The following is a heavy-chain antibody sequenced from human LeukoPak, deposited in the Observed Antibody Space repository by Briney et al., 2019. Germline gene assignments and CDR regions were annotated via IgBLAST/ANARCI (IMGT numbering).Heavy chain of an antibody. CDR2: IRSKANSYAT. J-gene: IGHJ6*03. Sequence: GGSLRLSCAASGFTFSGSAMHWVRQASGKGLEWVGRIRSKANSYATASAASVKGRFTISREDSKNTAYLQMNSLKTEDTAVYYCTSRGEPPPMDVWGKGTTVTVSS. V-gene: IGHV3-73*01. CDR1: GFTFSGSA. CDR3: TSRGEPPPMDV. D-gene: IGHD3-16*01.